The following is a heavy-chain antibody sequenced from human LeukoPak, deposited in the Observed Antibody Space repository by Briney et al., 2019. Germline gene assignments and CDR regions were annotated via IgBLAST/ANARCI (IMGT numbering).Heavy chain of an antibody. CDR3: ARSEKYCSSTSCYLERPPRNKNAFDI. CDR1: GGSFSGYY. Sequence: PSETLSLTCAVYGGSFSGYYWSWIRQPPGKGLEWIGEINHSGSTNYNPSLKSRVTISVDTSKNQFSLKLSSVTAADTAVYYCARSEKYCSSTSCYLERPPRNKNAFDIWGQGTMVTVSS. J-gene: IGHJ3*02. V-gene: IGHV4-34*01. CDR2: INHSGST. D-gene: IGHD2-2*01.